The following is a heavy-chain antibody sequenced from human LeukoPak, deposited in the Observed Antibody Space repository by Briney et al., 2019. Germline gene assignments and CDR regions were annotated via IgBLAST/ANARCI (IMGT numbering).Heavy chain of an antibody. CDR1: GYSISSGYY. D-gene: IGHD4-17*01. CDR3: ARPYGDYGVFDY. Sequence: NASETLSLTCTVSGYSISSGYYWGWIRQPPGKGLEWIGSIYHSGSTYYNPSLKSRVTISVDTSKNQFSLKLSSVTAADTAVYYCARPYGDYGVFDYWGQGTLVTVSS. CDR2: IYHSGST. V-gene: IGHV4-38-2*02. J-gene: IGHJ4*02.